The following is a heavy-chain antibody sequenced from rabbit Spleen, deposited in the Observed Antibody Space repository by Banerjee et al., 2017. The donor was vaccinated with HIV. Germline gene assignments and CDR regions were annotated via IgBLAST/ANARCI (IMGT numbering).Heavy chain of an antibody. CDR3: ARDTSSSFSSYGMDL. J-gene: IGHJ6*01. D-gene: IGHD1-1*01. CDR2: IVTDSSSSSGST. V-gene: IGHV1S40*01. Sequence: QSLEESGGDLVKPGTSLTLTCQASGFDLSSYRYMCWVRQAPGKGLEWIGCIVTDSSSSSGSTYYANWAKGRFTCSKTSSTTVTLQMTRLTAADTATYFCARDTSSSFSSYGMDLWAQAPWSPS. CDR1: GFDLSSYRY.